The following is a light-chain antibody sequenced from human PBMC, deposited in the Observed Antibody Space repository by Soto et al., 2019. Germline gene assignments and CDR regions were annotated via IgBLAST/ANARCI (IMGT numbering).Light chain of an antibody. Sequence: QSVLAQPASVSGSPGQSITISCTGTSDDVGAYNSVSWYQQLPHKAPQVILYKGTQRPSGVSSRFSGSTSGNAASLTISGLQADDEVDSFCCSSVPESTYVFGTGTKVTVL. V-gene: IGLV2-23*01. CDR1: SDDVGAYNS. CDR2: KGT. J-gene: IGLJ1*01. CDR3: CSSVPESTYV.